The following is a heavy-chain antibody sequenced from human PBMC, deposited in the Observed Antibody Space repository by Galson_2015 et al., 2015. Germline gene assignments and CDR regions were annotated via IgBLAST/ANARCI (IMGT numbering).Heavy chain of an antibody. J-gene: IGHJ6*03. CDR2: INPSGGST. D-gene: IGHD3-10*01. Sequence: SVKVSCKASGYTFTSYYIHWVRQAPGQGLEWMGLINPSGGSTSYARKLQGRVTVTRDTSTSTVYMDMSSLRSEDTAVYYCARDKHYGSRSWTDFYMDVWGEGTTVTVSS. V-gene: IGHV1-46*04. CDR3: ARDKHYGSRSWTDFYMDV. CDR1: GYTFTSYY.